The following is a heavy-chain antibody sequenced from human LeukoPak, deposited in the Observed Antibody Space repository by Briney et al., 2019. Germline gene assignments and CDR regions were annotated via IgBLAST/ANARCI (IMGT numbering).Heavy chain of an antibody. V-gene: IGHV1-2*06. D-gene: IGHD3-22*01. CDR3: AGEDNSSGYRLFDI. CDR1: GYTFTGYY. CDR2: INPNNGGT. Sequence: GASVKVSCKASGYTFTGYYIHWVRQAPGQGLERMGRINPNNGGTNYAQKFQGRVTMTRDMSMSTAYMELSRLRSDDTAVYYCAGEDNSSGYRLFDIWGQGTMVTVPS. J-gene: IGHJ3*02.